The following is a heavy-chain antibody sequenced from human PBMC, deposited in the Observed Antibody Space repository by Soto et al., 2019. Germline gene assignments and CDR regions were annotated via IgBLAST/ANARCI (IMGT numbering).Heavy chain of an antibody. CDR3: AKNSFGGHSSWTHYYYYYGMDV. CDR2: ISGSGGST. D-gene: IGHD6-13*01. V-gene: IGHV3-23*01. Sequence: GGSLRLSCAASGFTFSSYAMSWVRQAPGKGLEWVSAISGSGGSTYYTDSVKGRFTISRDNSKNTLYLQMNSLRAEDTAVYYCAKNSFGGHSSWTHYYYYYGMDVWGQGTTVTVSS. CDR1: GFTFSSYA. J-gene: IGHJ6*02.